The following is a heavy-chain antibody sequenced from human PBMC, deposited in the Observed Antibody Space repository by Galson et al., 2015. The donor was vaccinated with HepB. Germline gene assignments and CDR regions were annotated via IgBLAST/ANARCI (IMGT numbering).Heavy chain of an antibody. D-gene: IGHD3-22*01. CDR1: GFTFSTYA. V-gene: IGHV3-23*01. J-gene: IGHJ4*02. Sequence: SLRLSCAASGFTFSTYAMNWVRQAPGKGLEWVSATSGSGGSTYYADSVKGRFTISRDNSKNTLYLQMNSLRAEDTAVYYCARALYLDTSGYSARGPFDHWGQGTLVTVSS. CDR3: ARALYLDTSGYSARGPFDH. CDR2: TSGSGGST.